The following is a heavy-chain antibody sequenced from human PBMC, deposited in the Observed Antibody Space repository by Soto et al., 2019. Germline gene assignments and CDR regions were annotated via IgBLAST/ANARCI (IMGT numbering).Heavy chain of an antibody. V-gene: IGHV4-39*01. CDR1: GGSISSNSYY. Sequence: QLQLQEPGPGLVKPSETLSLTCTVSGGSISSNSYYCGWIRQPPGKGLEWMGSIYYSVSTYYNPSLMSRVTISVDRSKNKSSLKRSSVTAADTTVYFCARHREGTDYYYYYMDVWCKGTTVTVSS. CDR3: ARHREGTDYYYYYMDV. CDR2: IYYSVST. J-gene: IGHJ6*03.